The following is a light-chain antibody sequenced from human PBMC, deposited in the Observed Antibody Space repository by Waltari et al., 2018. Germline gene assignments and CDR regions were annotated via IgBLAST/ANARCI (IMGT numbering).Light chain of an antibody. Sequence: QSALTQPPSASGSHGQSVTISCTGTSSDVGGYNYVSWYQQEPGRAPKLMIYAVSKRPSGVPDRFSGSKSGNTASLTVSGLQAEDEADYYCSSYAGSNNLIFGGGTKLTVL. J-gene: IGLJ2*01. CDR3: SSYAGSNNLI. CDR1: SSDVGGYNY. V-gene: IGLV2-8*01. CDR2: AVS.